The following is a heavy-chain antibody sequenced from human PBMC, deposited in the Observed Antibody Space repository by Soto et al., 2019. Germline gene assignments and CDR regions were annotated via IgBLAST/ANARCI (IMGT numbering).Heavy chain of an antibody. V-gene: IGHV3-30*18. CDR1: GFTFSNSA. Sequence: PGGSLRLSCAASGFTFSNSAMHWVRPAPGKGLEWVAVIAYYGTNKYYAESVKGRFTISRDNSKNTLYLQMNSLRAEDTAVYYCANVLGGFGGITETALDYWGQGALVTVSS. J-gene: IGHJ4*02. D-gene: IGHD1-20*01. CDR3: ANVLGGFGGITETALDY. CDR2: IAYYGTNK.